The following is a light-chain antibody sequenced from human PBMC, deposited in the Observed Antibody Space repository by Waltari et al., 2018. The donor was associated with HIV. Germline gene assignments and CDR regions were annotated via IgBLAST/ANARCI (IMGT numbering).Light chain of an antibody. V-gene: IGLV3-21*04. Sequence: SYVLPQPPSASVAPGKTARITCGGTNIGSKRVHWYQQKPGQAPVLVIYYDSDRPSGIPERFSGSNSGNTATLTISRVEAGDEADYYCQVWDSSSDHPSFGGGTKLTVL. J-gene: IGLJ2*01. CDR2: YDS. CDR3: QVWDSSSDHPS. CDR1: NIGSKR.